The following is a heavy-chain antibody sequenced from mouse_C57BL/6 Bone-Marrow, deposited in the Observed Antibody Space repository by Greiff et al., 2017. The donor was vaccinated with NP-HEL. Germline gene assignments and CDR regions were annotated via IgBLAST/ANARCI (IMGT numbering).Heavy chain of an antibody. D-gene: IGHD4-1*01. Sequence: VQLQQSGAELVRPGASVKLSCTASGFNIKDDYMHWVKQRPEQGLEWIGWIDPENGDTEYASKFQGKATITADTSSNAAYLQLSSLTSEDTAVYYCTTVLTGSFDYWGQGTTLTVSS. J-gene: IGHJ2*01. CDR2: IDPENGDT. CDR3: TTVLTGSFDY. V-gene: IGHV14-4*01. CDR1: GFNIKDDY.